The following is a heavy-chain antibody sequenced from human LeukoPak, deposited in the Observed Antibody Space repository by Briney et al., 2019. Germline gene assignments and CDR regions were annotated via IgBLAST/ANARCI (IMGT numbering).Heavy chain of an antibody. V-gene: IGHV3-21*01. CDR3: ARGLYCSSTSCFSLDWFDP. D-gene: IGHD2-2*01. CDR1: GFTFSSYS. Sequence: GGSLGLSCAASGFTFSSYSMNWVRQAPGKWLEWVSSISSSSYIYYADSVKGRFTISRDNAKNSLYLQMNSLRAEDTAVYYCARGLYCSSTSCFSLDWFDPWGQGTLVTVSS. J-gene: IGHJ5*02. CDR2: ISSSSYI.